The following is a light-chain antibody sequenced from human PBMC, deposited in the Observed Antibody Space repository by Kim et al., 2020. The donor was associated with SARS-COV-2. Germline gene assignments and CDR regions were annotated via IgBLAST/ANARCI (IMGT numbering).Light chain of an antibody. Sequence: QLVLTQSPSASASLGASVKLTCTLSSGHSSSAIAWHQQQPEKGPRYLMKVSSDGSHSKGDGIPDRFSGSSPGAERYLTISSLQSEDEADYYCQTWGTGILVFGGGTQLTVL. V-gene: IGLV4-69*01. CDR2: VSSDGSH. CDR3: QTWGTGILV. CDR1: SGHSSSA. J-gene: IGLJ3*02.